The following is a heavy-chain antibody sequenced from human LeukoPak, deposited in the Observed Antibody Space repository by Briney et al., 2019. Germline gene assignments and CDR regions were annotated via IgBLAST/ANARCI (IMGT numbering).Heavy chain of an antibody. J-gene: IGHJ4*02. CDR1: GFTFSSYS. Sequence: KPGGSLRLSCAASGFTFSSYSMNWVRQAPGKGLEWVSSISSSSSYIYYADSVKGRFTISRDNAKNSLYLQMNSLRAEDTAVYYCARSNGGNSNCGYWGQGTLVTVSS. V-gene: IGHV3-21*01. D-gene: IGHD4-23*01. CDR3: ARSNGGNSNCGY. CDR2: ISSSSSYI.